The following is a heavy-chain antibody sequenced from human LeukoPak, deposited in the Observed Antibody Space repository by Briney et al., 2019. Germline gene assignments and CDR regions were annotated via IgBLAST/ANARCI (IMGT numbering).Heavy chain of an antibody. CDR2: ISNSGSTI. J-gene: IGHJ5*02. D-gene: IGHD3-16*01. V-gene: IGHV3-11*01. Sequence: GGSLRLSCAASGFTFSDYYMSWIRQAPGKGLEWVSYISNSGSTIYYADSVKGRFFISRYNATDPLDLQMNSLRAEDAAYFSWARATKFRRGGVPKGPFDPWGQGALVTVSS. CDR3: ARATKFRRGGVPKGPFDP. CDR1: GFTFSDYY.